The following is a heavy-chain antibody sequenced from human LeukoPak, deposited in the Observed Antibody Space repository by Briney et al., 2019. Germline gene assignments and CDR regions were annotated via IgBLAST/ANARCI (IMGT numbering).Heavy chain of an antibody. J-gene: IGHJ4*02. CDR2: ISYDGSNK. CDR1: GFTFSSYG. D-gene: IGHD2-15*01. V-gene: IGHV3-33*08. Sequence: GSLRLSCAASGFTFSSYGMHWVRQAPGKGLEWVAVISYDGSNKYYADSVKGRFTISRDNSKNTLYLQMNSLRAEDTAVYYCARDGYCSGGSCHQPARGGYWGQGTLVTVSS. CDR3: ARDGYCSGGSCHQPARGGY.